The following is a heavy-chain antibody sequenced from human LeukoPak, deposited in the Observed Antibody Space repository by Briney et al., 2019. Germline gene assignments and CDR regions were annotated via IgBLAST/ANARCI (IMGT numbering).Heavy chain of an antibody. V-gene: IGHV6-1*01. CDR3: ARVPAAVGLLNPFDI. J-gene: IGHJ3*02. Sequence: SQTLSLTCANSGDSVSSNSAAWNWIRQSPSRGLEWLGRTYYRSKWYNDYAVSVKSRITINPDTSKNQFSLQLNSVTPEDTAVYYRARVPAAVGLLNPFDIWGQGTMVTVSS. CDR2: TYYRSKWYN. CDR1: GDSVSSNSAA. D-gene: IGHD2/OR15-2a*01.